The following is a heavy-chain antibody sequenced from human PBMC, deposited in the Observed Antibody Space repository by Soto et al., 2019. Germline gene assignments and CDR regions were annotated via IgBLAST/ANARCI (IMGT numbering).Heavy chain of an antibody. CDR1: GFSFDDYT. D-gene: IGHD3-22*01. CDR2: LSWHSGFS. CDR3: AKGRGTIVVTDAYDI. V-gene: IGHV3-9*01. Sequence: EMLLVESGGGLVQPGRSLRLSCGGSGFSFDDYTMHWVRQAPGKGPEWVASLSWHSGFSGYADSVKGRFTISRDNAQSSVHLQMNTLRTEDTDLYYCAKGRGTIVVTDAYDIWGQGTMVTVSS. J-gene: IGHJ3*02.